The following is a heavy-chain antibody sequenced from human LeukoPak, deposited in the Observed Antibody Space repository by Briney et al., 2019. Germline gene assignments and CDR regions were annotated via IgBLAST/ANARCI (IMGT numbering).Heavy chain of an antibody. CDR3: ARGASVGANGYYFDY. CDR2: INHSGST. V-gene: IGHV4-34*01. J-gene: IGHJ4*02. D-gene: IGHD1-26*01. Sequence: PSETLSLTCAVYGGSFSGYYWSWIRQPPGKGLEWIGEINHSGSTNYIPSLKSRVTISVDTSKNQFSLKLSSVTAADTAVYYCARGASVGANGYYFDYWGQGTLVTVSS. CDR1: GGSFSGYY.